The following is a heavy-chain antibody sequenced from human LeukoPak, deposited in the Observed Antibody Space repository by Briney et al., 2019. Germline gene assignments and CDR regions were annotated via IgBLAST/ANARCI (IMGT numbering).Heavy chain of an antibody. CDR1: GFTFSSYA. J-gene: IGHJ6*03. Sequence: GGSLRLSCAASGFTFSSYAMHWVRQAPGKGLEYVSAISSNGGSTYYANSVKGRFTISRDNSKNTLYLQMGSLRAEDMAVYYCARSLPRAMVRGLKGIYYMDVWGKGTTVTVSS. V-gene: IGHV3-64*01. CDR3: ARSLPRAMVRGLKGIYYMDV. CDR2: ISSNGGST. D-gene: IGHD3-10*01.